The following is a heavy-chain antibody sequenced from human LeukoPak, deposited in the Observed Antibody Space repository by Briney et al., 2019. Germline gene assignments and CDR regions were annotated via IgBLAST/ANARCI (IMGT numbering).Heavy chain of an antibody. CDR3: ARDIAVAGTMPFGY. Sequence: ASVKVSCKASGYTFTSYGTSWVRQAPGQGLEWMGWISAYNGNTNYAQKLQGRVTMTTDTSTSTAYMELRSLRSDDTAVYYCARDIAVAGTMPFGYWGQGTLVTVSS. CDR1: GYTFTSYG. J-gene: IGHJ4*02. CDR2: ISAYNGNT. D-gene: IGHD6-19*01. V-gene: IGHV1-18*01.